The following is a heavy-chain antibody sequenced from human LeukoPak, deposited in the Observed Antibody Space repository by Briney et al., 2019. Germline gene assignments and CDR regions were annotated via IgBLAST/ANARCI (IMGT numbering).Heavy chain of an antibody. Sequence: GGSLRLACSASGFTFSSYAMHWVRQAQGKGLEYVSGISSNGVSTYYADSVMGRYTISRDNSKNTLYLQMSSLRPEDAAVYYCVKKLGGYFTFDYWGQGTLVTVSS. CDR3: VKKLGGYFTFDY. J-gene: IGHJ4*02. D-gene: IGHD3-22*01. CDR1: GFTFSSYA. CDR2: ISSNGVST. V-gene: IGHV3-64D*09.